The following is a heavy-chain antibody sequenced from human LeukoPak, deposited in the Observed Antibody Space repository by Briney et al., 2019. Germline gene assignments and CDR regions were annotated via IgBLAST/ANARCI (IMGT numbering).Heavy chain of an antibody. J-gene: IGHJ4*02. CDR2: IGSDGITT. V-gene: IGHV3-64*02. D-gene: IGHD2-2*01. CDR1: GFSFSHYS. CDR3: TRAYCSSSACYRFDY. Sequence: GGSLRLSCAASGFSFSHYSMNWVRQAPGKGLEFVSSIGSDGITTYYGDSVKGRFTISRDNPENTLYLQMGSLRPEDMAVYYCTRAYCSSSACYRFDYWGRGTLVTVSS.